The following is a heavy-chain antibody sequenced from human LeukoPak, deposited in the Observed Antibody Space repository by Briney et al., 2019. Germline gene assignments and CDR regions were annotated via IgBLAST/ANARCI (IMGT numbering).Heavy chain of an antibody. CDR3: AREIVGASFDY. CDR2: INHSGST. J-gene: IGHJ4*02. CDR1: GGSFSGYY. D-gene: IGHD1-26*01. Sequence: SETLSLTCAVYGGSFSGYYWSWIRQPPGKGLEWIGEINHSGSTNYNPSLKSRVTISVDTSKNQFSLKLSSVTAADTAVYYCAREIVGASFDYWGQGTLVTVPS. V-gene: IGHV4-34*01.